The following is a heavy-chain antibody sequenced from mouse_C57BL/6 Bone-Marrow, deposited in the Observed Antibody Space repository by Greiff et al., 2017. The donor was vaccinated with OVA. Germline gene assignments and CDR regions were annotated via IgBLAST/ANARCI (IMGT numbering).Heavy chain of an antibody. CDR1: GFTFSSYG. D-gene: IGHD1-1*01. CDR2: ISSGGSYT. Sequence: EVQLVESGGDLVKPGGSLKLSCAASGFTFSSYGMSWVRQTPDKRLEWVATISSGGSYTYYPDSVKGRFTISRDNAKNTLYLQMSSLKSEDTAMDYCGGPYYYGRYAMDYWGQGTSVTVSS. CDR3: GGPYYYGRYAMDY. V-gene: IGHV5-6*01. J-gene: IGHJ4*01.